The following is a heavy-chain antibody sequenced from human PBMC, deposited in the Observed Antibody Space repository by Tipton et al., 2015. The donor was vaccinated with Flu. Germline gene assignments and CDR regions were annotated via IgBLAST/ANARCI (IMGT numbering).Heavy chain of an antibody. Sequence: SLRLSCAASGFTVSSNYMSWVRQAPGKGLEWVSVIYSDGNTYYVGSVKGRFTVSRDNSKNILSLQMNSLRAEDTAVYYCVRGQGANPWGQGTLVTV. V-gene: IGHV3-53*01. CDR1: GFTVSSNY. J-gene: IGHJ5*02. CDR2: IYSDGNT. CDR3: VRGQGANP.